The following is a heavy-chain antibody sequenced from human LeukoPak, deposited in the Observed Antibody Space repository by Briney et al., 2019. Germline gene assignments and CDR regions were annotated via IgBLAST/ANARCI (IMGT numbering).Heavy chain of an antibody. Sequence: GGSLRLSCAASGFTVSSNCMSWVRQAPGKGLEWVSVIYSGGSTYYADSVKGRFTISRDNSKNTLYLQMNSLRAEDTAVYYCARGVGYYYGSGSYYNGAWYDYWDQGTLVTVSS. V-gene: IGHV3-66*01. CDR1: GFTVSSNC. CDR3: ARGVGYYYGSGSYYNGAWYDY. J-gene: IGHJ4*02. CDR2: IYSGGST. D-gene: IGHD3-10*01.